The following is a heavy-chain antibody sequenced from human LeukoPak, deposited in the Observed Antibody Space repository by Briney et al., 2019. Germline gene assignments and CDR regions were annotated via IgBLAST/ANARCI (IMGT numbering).Heavy chain of an antibody. V-gene: IGHV4-59*01. D-gene: IGHD6-19*01. Sequence: PSETLSLTCTVSSASISSYYWGWIRQSPGKGLEGIGYIQNTGGTNYNPSLKSRVSISKDTSNNQFSLQVSSVTAADTAVYYCAKHGSGWSFDYWGQGTLVTVSS. J-gene: IGHJ4*02. CDR2: IQNTGGT. CDR1: SASISSYY. CDR3: AKHGSGWSFDY.